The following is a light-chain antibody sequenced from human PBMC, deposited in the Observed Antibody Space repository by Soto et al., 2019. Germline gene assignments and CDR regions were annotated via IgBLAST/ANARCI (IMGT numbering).Light chain of an antibody. V-gene: IGLV2-11*01. CDR2: DVN. CDR3: CSYAGSYTYVV. J-gene: IGLJ2*01. Sequence: QSVLTQPRSVSGSPGQSVTISCTGTSSDVGGYNYVSWYQQHPGKAPKLMIYDVNKRPSGVPDRFSASKSGNTASLTISGLQAEDEADYYCCSYAGSYTYVVFGGGTKVTVL. CDR1: SSDVGGYNY.